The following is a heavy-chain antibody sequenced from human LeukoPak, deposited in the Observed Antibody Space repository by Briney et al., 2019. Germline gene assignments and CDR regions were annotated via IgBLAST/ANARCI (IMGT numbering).Heavy chain of an antibody. D-gene: IGHD3-16*02. J-gene: IGHJ4*02. Sequence: SETLSLTCTVSGYSISSGSYWGWIRQPPGKGLEWIGTIYHSGNTYHNPSLKSRATISVDTSKNQVSLKVASVTAADTAVYYCARHKGMIAFGGVIVNGGFDYWGQRTLVTVSS. V-gene: IGHV4-38-2*02. CDR1: GYSISSGSY. CDR3: ARHKGMIAFGGVIVNGGFDY. CDR2: IYHSGNT.